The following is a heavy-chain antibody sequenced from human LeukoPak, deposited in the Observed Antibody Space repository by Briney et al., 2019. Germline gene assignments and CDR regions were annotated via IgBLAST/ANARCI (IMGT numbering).Heavy chain of an antibody. CDR3: TTGASDYGDPIDY. D-gene: IGHD4-17*01. CDR1: GFTFSRFW. J-gene: IGHJ4*02. Sequence: GGSLRLSCAASGFTFSRFWMNWVRQAPGKGLEWVGRIKSKTDGGTTDYAAPVKGRFTISRDDSKNTLYLQMNSLKTEDTAVYYCTTGASDYGDPIDYWGQGTLVTVSS. CDR2: IKSKTDGGTT. V-gene: IGHV3-15*01.